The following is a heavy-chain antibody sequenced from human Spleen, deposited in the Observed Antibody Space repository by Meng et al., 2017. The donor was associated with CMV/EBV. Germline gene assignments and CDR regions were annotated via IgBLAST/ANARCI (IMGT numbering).Heavy chain of an antibody. CDR3: ARARYCSGGSCFRHFDY. Sequence: QVRLQQWGAGLLKPSETLSLTCAVYGGSFSGYYWSWIRQPPGKGLEWIGEINHSGSTNYNPSLKSRVTISVDTSKNQFSLKLSSVTAADTAVYYCARARYCSGGSCFRHFDYWGQGTLVTVSS. V-gene: IGHV4-34*01. CDR2: INHSGST. D-gene: IGHD2-15*01. J-gene: IGHJ4*02. CDR1: GGSFSGYY.